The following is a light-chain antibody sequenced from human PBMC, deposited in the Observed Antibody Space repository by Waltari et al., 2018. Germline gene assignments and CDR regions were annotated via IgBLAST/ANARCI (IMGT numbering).Light chain of an antibody. Sequence: DIQMTKSPSSLPASVGDRVTISCRASQRISSYLNRYQQEPGKAPRLLIYGATSLQSGVPSRFSGSGSGTDFTLTISSLQPEDFATYYCQQTYKTPRTFGQGTKVDI. CDR3: QQTYKTPRT. CDR2: GAT. CDR1: QRISSY. J-gene: IGKJ1*01. V-gene: IGKV1-39*01.